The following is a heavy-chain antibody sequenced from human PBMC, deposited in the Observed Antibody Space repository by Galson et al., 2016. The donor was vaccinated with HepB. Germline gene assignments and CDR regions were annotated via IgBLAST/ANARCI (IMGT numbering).Heavy chain of an antibody. Sequence: SETLSLTCSVSGGSISSNYWSWIRQPPGKGLEWIGYIFYNGNTNYSPSLRNRVTISVDTSKSQFSLKLHSVTAADTAFYYCATGPGPRWFGQSWGQGTLVTVSS. CDR1: GGSISSNY. CDR2: IFYNGNT. CDR3: ATGPGPRWFGQS. V-gene: IGHV4-59*03. D-gene: IGHD3-10*01. J-gene: IGHJ4*02.